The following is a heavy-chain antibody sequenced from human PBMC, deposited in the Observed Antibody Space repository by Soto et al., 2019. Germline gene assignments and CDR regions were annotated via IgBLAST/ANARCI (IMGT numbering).Heavy chain of an antibody. CDR2: IYYSGST. J-gene: IGHJ5*02. Sequence: SETLSLTRTVSVGSISSSSYYWGWVRQPPGKGLEWIGSIYYSGSTYYNPSLKSRVTISVDTSKNQFSLKLSSVTAADTAVYYCARQGLLWFGESLGWFDPWGQGTLVTVSS. D-gene: IGHD3-10*01. CDR3: ARQGLLWFGESLGWFDP. CDR1: VGSISSSSYY. V-gene: IGHV4-39*01.